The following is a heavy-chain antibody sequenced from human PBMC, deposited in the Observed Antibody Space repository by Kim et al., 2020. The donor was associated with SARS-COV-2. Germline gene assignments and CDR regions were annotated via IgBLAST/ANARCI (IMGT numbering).Heavy chain of an antibody. D-gene: IGHD3-3*01. CDR2: IYHSGST. Sequence: SETLSLTCTVSGYSINSGYYWGWIRQPPGKGLEWIGSIYHSGSTYYNPSLKSRVTISVDTSKNQFSLKLSSVTAADTAVYYCARDPVFGVVTKGNAFDIWGQGTMVTVSS. CDR1: GYSINSGYY. CDR3: ARDPVFGVVTKGNAFDI. J-gene: IGHJ3*02. V-gene: IGHV4-38-2*02.